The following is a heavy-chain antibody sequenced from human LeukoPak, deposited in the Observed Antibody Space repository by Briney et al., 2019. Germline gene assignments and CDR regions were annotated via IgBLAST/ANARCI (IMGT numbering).Heavy chain of an antibody. J-gene: IGHJ4*02. CDR1: GFSFSSYW. CDR3: ARTASGFYSAN. D-gene: IGHD3-3*01. Sequence: GGSLRLSCAASGFSFSSYWMHWVRQAPGKGLVWVSRIDNDGSITNYAESVKGRFTISRDNAKNTLYLQMISLRGEDTAVYYCARTASGFYSANWGQGTLVTVSS. CDR2: IDNDGSIT. V-gene: IGHV3-74*01.